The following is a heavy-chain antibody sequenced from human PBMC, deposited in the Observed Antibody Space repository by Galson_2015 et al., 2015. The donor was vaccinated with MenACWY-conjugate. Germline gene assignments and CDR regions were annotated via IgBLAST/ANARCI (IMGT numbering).Heavy chain of an antibody. CDR1: GGSINSYY. V-gene: IGHV4-59*01. D-gene: IGHD3-3*02. CDR2: MYYSGSA. Sequence: SETLSLTCTVSGGSINSYYWSWIRQPPGKGLEWIGYMYYSGSANYNPSLKSRVTISVDTSKSQFSLTMTSVTAADTAVYYCARGVNLASMAGYWGQGTLVTVSS. CDR3: ARGVNLASMAGY. J-gene: IGHJ4*02.